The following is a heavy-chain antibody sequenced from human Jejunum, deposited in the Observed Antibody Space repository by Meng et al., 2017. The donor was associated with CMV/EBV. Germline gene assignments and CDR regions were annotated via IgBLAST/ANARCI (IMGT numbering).Heavy chain of an antibody. J-gene: IGHJ4*02. CDR2: ISRSASTI. CDR1: GFTFSTYQ. CDR3: ARGAGTSGEFDY. V-gene: IGHV3-48*03. Sequence: AASGFTFSTYQMNWVRQAPGKGLEWVSYISRSASTIYYADSVKGRLTISRDNARNSLYLQMNSLRVDDTGVYYCARGAGTSGEFDYWGQGTLVTVSS. D-gene: IGHD3-16*01.